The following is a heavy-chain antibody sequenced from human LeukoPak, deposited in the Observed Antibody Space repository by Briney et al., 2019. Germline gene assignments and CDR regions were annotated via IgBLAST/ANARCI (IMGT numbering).Heavy chain of an antibody. CDR3: ARVREWFDP. V-gene: IGHV4-59*01. CDR1: NGSISSYY. Sequence: SETLSLTCTVSNGSISSYYWSWIRQPPGKGQEWIGYISYSGSTNYNPSLKSRVTISADRSKNQFSLKLSSVTAADTAVYYCARVREWFDPWGQGTLVTVSS. D-gene: IGHD5-24*01. J-gene: IGHJ5*02. CDR2: ISYSGST.